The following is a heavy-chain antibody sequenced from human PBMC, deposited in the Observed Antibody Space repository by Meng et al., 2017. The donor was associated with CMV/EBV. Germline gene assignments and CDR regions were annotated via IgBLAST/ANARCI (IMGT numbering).Heavy chain of an antibody. Sequence: ASVTVSCKASGYTFTSYGISWVRQAPGQGREWMGWISAYNGNTNYAQKLQGRVTMTTDTSTSTAYMELRSLRSDDTAVYYCARDLGRGRWFDPWGQGTLVTVSS. V-gene: IGHV1-18*01. J-gene: IGHJ5*02. D-gene: IGHD3-16*01. CDR2: ISAYNGNT. CDR3: ARDLGRGRWFDP. CDR1: GYTFTSYG.